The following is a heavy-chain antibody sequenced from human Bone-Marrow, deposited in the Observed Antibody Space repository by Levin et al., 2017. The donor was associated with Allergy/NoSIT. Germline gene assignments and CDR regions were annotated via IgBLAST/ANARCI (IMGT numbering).Heavy chain of an antibody. CDR3: TAERILGRSGSRLAGFAH. Sequence: GGSLRLSCAASGFTFSNAWMSWVRQAPGKGLEWVGRIKSKTDGGTTDYAAPVKGRFTISRDDSKNTLYLQMNSLKTEDTAVYYCTAERILGRSGSRLAGFAHWGQGILVTVSS. J-gene: IGHJ4*02. D-gene: IGHD7-27*01. CDR2: IKSKTDGGTT. CDR1: GFTFSNAW. V-gene: IGHV3-15*01.